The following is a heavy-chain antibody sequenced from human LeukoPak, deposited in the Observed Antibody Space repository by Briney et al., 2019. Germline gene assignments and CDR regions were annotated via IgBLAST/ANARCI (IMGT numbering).Heavy chain of an antibody. V-gene: IGHV3-11*01. CDR1: GFTFSDYY. D-gene: IGHD6-13*01. J-gene: IGHJ5*02. CDR2: ISSSGSTI. Sequence: MPGGSLRLSCAASGFTFSDYYMSWIRQAPGKGLEWVPYISSSGSTIYYADSVKGRFTISRDNAKNSLYLQMNSLRAEDTAVYYCAREISSTRYNWFDPWGQGTLVTVSS. CDR3: AREISSTRYNWFDP.